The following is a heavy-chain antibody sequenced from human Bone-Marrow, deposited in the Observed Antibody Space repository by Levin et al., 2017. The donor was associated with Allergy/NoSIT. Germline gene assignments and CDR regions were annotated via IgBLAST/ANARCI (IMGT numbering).Heavy chain of an antibody. J-gene: IGHJ4*02. D-gene: IGHD4-17*01. CDR1: GFTFSSYS. Sequence: GGSLRLSCAASGFTFSSYSLHWVRQAPGKGLEWLAVISFDGSNAYYADSLEGRFTISRDNSKNTLSLQVNSLRAEDTAVYFCARSYGDYEIDYWGQGTLVTVSS. V-gene: IGHV3-30-3*01. CDR3: ARSYGDYEIDY. CDR2: ISFDGSNA.